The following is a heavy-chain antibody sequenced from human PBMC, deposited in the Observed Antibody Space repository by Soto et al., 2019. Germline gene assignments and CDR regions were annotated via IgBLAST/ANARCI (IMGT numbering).Heavy chain of an antibody. J-gene: IGHJ5*02. CDR1: GGSISSSSYY. V-gene: IGHV4-39*01. D-gene: IGHD2-15*01. Sequence: PSETLSLTCTVSGGSISSSSYYWGWIRQPPGKGLEWIGSIYYSGSTYYNPSLKSRVTISVDTSKNQFSLKLSSVTAADTAVYYCARRLLYCSGGSCSPNWFDPWGQGTLVTVSS. CDR3: ARRLLYCSGGSCSPNWFDP. CDR2: IYYSGST.